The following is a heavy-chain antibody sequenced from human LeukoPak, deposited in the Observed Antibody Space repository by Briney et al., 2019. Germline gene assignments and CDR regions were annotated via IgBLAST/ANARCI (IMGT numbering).Heavy chain of an antibody. J-gene: IGHJ3*02. V-gene: IGHV6-1*01. CDR2: TYYRSKWYN. D-gene: IGHD6-13*01. CDR1: GDSVSSNTAA. Sequence: SQTLSLTCGISGDSVSSNTAAWNWIRQSPPRGLEWLGRTYYRSKWYNNYAVSVKSRITINSDSSKNQVSLQLNSVTPEDTAMYYCARDHRIAAAGMDAFDIWGQGTMATVSS. CDR3: ARDHRIAAAGMDAFDI.